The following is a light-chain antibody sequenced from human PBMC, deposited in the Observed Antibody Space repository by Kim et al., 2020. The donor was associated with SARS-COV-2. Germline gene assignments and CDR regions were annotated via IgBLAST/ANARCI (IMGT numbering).Light chain of an antibody. CDR1: KLGDKY. CDR3: QAWDSSVV. J-gene: IGLJ2*01. CDR2: QDS. V-gene: IGLV3-1*01. Sequence: VYVAQGQTARITCSGGKLGDKYACWYQQKPGQSTVLVIYQDSKRPSGIPERFSGSNSGNTATLTISGTQAMDEADYYCQAWDSSVVFGGGTQLTVL.